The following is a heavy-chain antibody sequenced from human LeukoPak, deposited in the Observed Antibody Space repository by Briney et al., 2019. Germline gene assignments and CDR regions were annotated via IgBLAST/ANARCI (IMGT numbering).Heavy chain of an antibody. J-gene: IGHJ3*02. D-gene: IGHD6-13*01. CDR1: GFTFSSHG. CDR3: ARGVVAPAGNGAFDI. V-gene: IGHV3-30*03. CDR2: ISYDGSNK. Sequence: GGSLRLPCAASGFTFSSHGMHWVRQAPGKGLEWVAVISYDGSNKYYTDSVKGRFTISRDNSKNTLYLQMNSLRVEDTAVYYCARGVVAPAGNGAFDIWGQGTMVTVSS.